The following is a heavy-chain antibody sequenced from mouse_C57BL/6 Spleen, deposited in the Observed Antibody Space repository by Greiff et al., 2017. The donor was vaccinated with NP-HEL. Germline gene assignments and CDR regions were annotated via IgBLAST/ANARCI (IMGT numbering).Heavy chain of an antibody. CDR2: INPNNGGT. CDR1: GYTFTDYN. CDR3: ARGRYYGSSYVTFAY. V-gene: IGHV1-18*01. Sequence: EVKLQESGPELVKPGASVKIPCKASGYTFTDYNMDWVKQSHGKSLEWIGDINPNNGGTIYNQKFKGKATLTVDKSSSTAYMELRSLTSEDTAVYYCARGRYYGSSYVTFAYWGQGTLVTVSA. J-gene: IGHJ3*01. D-gene: IGHD1-1*01.